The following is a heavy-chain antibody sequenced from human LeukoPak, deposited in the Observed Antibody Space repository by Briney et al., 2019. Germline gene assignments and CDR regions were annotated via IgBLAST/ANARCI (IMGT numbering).Heavy chain of an antibody. CDR2: ISSDGYNT. CDR1: GFIFSDYW. V-gene: IGHV3-74*01. D-gene: IGHD2-2*01. J-gene: IGHJ4*02. Sequence: GGSLRLSCAASGFIFSDYWVHWVRQAPGKGLVWVSRISSDGYNTYYADSVKGRFTISRDNSKNTLSLQMNSLRAEDTALYYCAKRGWRGVEAPAAAFDYWGRGTLVTVSS. CDR3: AKRGWRGVEAPAAAFDY.